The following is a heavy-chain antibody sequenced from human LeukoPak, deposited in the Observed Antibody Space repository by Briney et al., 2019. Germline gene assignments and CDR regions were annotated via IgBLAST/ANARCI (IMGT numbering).Heavy chain of an antibody. CDR3: ARGYNYGAHYWFAY. CDR1: DGSINIYY. V-gene: IGHV4-59*01. Sequence: SETLSLTCTVSDGSINIYYWSWIRQAPGKGLEWIGYIYNSGSTNYNPSLRRRVTISMDTSKIQFSLRLTSVTAADTAMYYCARGYNYGAHYWFAYWGQGTLVTVSS. J-gene: IGHJ4*02. D-gene: IGHD5-18*01. CDR2: IYNSGST.